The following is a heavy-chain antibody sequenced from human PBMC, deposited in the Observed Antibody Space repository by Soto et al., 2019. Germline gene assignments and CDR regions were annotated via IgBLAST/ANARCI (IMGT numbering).Heavy chain of an antibody. CDR1: GFTVSGNS. CDR2: IYNGGGT. Sequence: EVQLVETGGGLIQPGGSLSLSCAASGFTVSGNSMSWVRQAPGKGLEWVSVIYNGGGTYYADSVKGRFTISSDNSKNTLYLQMNSLRAEDTAVYYCASTRGSSYDYWGQGTLVTVSS. D-gene: IGHD6-6*01. V-gene: IGHV3-53*02. J-gene: IGHJ4*02. CDR3: ASTRGSSYDY.